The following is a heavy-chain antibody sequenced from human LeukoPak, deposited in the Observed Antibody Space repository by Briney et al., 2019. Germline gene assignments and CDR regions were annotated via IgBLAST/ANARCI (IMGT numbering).Heavy chain of an antibody. J-gene: IGHJ4*02. CDR1: GYTFTGYY. V-gene: IGHV1-2*04. Sequence: ASVKVSCKASGYTFTGYYMHWVGQAPGQGLEWMGWINPNSGGTNYAQKFQGWVTMTRDTSISTAYMELSRLRSDDTAVYYCAREQTGSNTGELNYWGQGTLVTVSS. CDR2: INPNSGGT. CDR3: AREQTGSNTGELNY. D-gene: IGHD1-1*01.